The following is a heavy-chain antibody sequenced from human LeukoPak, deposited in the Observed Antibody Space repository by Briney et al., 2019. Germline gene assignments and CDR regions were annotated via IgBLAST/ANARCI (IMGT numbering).Heavy chain of an antibody. CDR1: GDSVSSNSAA. CDR2: TYYRSKWYN. Sequence: SQTLSLTCAISGDSVSSNSAAWNWIRQSPSRGLEWLGRTYYRSKWYNDYAVSVKSRITINPDTSKNQFSLQLNSVTPEDTAVYYCARGTYYYDSSGYPYYYYYGMDVWGQGTTVTVSS. CDR3: ARGTYYYDSSGYPYYYYYGMDV. J-gene: IGHJ6*02. V-gene: IGHV6-1*01. D-gene: IGHD3-22*01.